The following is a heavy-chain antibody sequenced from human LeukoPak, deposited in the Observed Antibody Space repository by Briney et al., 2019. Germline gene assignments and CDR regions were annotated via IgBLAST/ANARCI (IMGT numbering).Heavy chain of an antibody. V-gene: IGHV3-48*01. CDR2: ISSSSSTI. CDR3: ARVYGDYSTGNFDY. Sequence: PGGSLRLSCAASGFTFSSYSMNWVRQAPGKGLEWVSYISSSSSTIYYADSVKGRFTISRDNAKNSLYLQMNSQRAEDTAVYYCARVYGDYSTGNFDYWGQGTLVTVSS. D-gene: IGHD4-17*01. J-gene: IGHJ4*02. CDR1: GFTFSSYS.